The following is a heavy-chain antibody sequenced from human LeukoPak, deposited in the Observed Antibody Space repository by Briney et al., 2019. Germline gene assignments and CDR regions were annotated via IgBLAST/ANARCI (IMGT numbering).Heavy chain of an antibody. CDR1: GGSISSYY. J-gene: IGHJ4*02. CDR3: ARPPVYYDSSGYIR. D-gene: IGHD3-22*01. V-gene: IGHV4-38-2*02. Sequence: PSETLSLTCTVSGGSISSYYWGWIRQPPGKGLEWIGSIYHSGSTYYNPSLKSRVTISVDTSKNQFSLKLSSVTAADTAVYYCARPPVYYDSSGYIRWGQGTLVTVSS. CDR2: IYHSGST.